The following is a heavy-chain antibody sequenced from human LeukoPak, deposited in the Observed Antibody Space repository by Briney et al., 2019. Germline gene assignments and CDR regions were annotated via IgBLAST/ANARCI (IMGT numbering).Heavy chain of an antibody. CDR2: ISSSSSYI. Sequence: PGGSLRLSCAASGFTFSNYHMNWVRQAPGKGLEWVSSISSSSSYIYSTDSVKGRFTISRDNAKNSLYLQMNSLRAEDTAVYYCAKESGLRYFDWPPFFDYWGQGTLVTVSS. CDR1: GFTFSNYH. V-gene: IGHV3-21*04. CDR3: AKESGLRYFDWPPFFDY. J-gene: IGHJ4*02. D-gene: IGHD3-9*01.